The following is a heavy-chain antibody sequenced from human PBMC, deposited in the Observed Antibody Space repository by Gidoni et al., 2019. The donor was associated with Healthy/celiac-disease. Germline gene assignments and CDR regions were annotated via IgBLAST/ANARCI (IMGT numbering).Heavy chain of an antibody. CDR1: GFTFSSTN. V-gene: IGHV3-48*01. J-gene: IGHJ6*02. CDR3: ARGMRYFDWLLSDYYYYGMDV. D-gene: IGHD3-9*01. Sequence: EVQLVESGGGLVQPGGSLALSCEASGFTFSSTNMNWVRQAPGKGLEWVSYISSSSTTIYFADSVKGRFTISRDNAKNSLYLQMNSLRAEDTAVYYCARGMRYFDWLLSDYYYYGMDVWGQGTTVTVSS. CDR2: ISSSSTTI.